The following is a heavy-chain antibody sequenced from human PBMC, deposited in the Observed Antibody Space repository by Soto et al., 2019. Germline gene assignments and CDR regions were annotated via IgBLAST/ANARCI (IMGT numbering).Heavy chain of an antibody. Sequence: SETLSLTCAVSGGSISSSNWWSWVRQPPGKGLEWIGEIYHSGSTNYNPSLKSRVTISVDKSKNQFSLKLSSVTAADTAVYYCARKSQWLVGVYYYYGMDVWGQGTTVS. D-gene: IGHD6-19*01. V-gene: IGHV4-4*02. J-gene: IGHJ6*02. CDR3: ARKSQWLVGVYYYYGMDV. CDR2: IYHSGST. CDR1: GGSISSSNW.